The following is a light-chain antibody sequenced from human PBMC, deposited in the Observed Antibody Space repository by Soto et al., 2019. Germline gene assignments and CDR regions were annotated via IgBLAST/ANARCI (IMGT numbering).Light chain of an antibody. J-gene: IGLJ1*01. CDR3: CSYAGSRYA. Sequence: QSALTQPRSVSGSPGQSVTISCTGTSSDVGGYNYVSWYQQHPGKAPKLMIYDVSKRPSGVPDRFSSSKSVNTVSLTISGLQAEDEAAYYCCSYAGSRYAFGTGTKLTVL. CDR2: DVS. V-gene: IGLV2-11*01. CDR1: SSDVGGYNY.